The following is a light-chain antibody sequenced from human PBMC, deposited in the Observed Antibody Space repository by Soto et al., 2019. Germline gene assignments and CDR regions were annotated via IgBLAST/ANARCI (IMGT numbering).Light chain of an antibody. V-gene: IGKV3-11*01. CDR2: DAS. CDR3: QQRSNWPRT. Sequence: EIVLTHSPATLSLSPWERATLSCRASQSVSSYLAWYQQKPGQAPRLLIYDASNRATGIPARFSGSGSGTDFTLTISSLEPEDFAVYYCQQRSNWPRTFGQGTKVDI. J-gene: IGKJ1*01. CDR1: QSVSSY.